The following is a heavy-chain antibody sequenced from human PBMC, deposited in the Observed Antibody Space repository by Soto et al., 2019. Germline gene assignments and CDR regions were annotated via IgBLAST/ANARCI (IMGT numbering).Heavy chain of an antibody. V-gene: IGHV1-69*12. J-gene: IGHJ6*02. D-gene: IGHD6-13*01. CDR2: IIPIFGTA. Sequence: QVQLVQSGAEVKKPGSSVKVSCKASGGTFSSYAISWVRQAPGQGLEWMGGIIPIFGTANYAQKFQGRVTITADESTSTAYMGLSSLRSEDTAVYYCASGGIAAAGTYYYYGMDVWGQGTTVTVSS. CDR3: ASGGIAAAGTYYYYGMDV. CDR1: GGTFSSYA.